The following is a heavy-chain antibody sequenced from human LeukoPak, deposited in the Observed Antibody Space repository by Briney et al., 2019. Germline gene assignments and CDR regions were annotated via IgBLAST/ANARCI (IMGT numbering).Heavy chain of an antibody. Sequence: VASVKVSCKASGYTFTSYGISWVRQAPGQGLEGMGWISAYNGNTNYAQKLRGRVTMTTDTSTSTAYMELRSLRSDDTAVYYCARGAVAGTSAFDIWGQGTMVTVSS. CDR2: ISAYNGNT. CDR1: GYTFTSYG. V-gene: IGHV1-18*04. J-gene: IGHJ3*02. CDR3: ARGAVAGTSAFDI. D-gene: IGHD6-19*01.